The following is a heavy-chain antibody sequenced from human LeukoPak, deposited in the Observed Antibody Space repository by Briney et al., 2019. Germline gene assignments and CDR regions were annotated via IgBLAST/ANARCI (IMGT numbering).Heavy chain of an antibody. CDR2: IIPIFGTA. J-gene: IGHJ4*02. V-gene: IGHV1-69*05. Sequence: SVTVSCKASGGTFSSYAISWVRQAPGQGLEWMGGIIPIFGTANYAQKFQGRVTITTDESTSTAYMELSSLRSEDTAVYYCAVPRYGSGSYYNEDYFDYWGQGTLVTVSS. CDR3: AVPRYGSGSYYNEDYFDY. CDR1: GGTFSSYA. D-gene: IGHD3-10*01.